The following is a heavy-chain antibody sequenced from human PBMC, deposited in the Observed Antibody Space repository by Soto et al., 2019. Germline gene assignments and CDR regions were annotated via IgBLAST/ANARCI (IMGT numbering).Heavy chain of an antibody. V-gene: IGHV1-18*01. CDR1: DKTFLSYG. CDR2: ISPYNGNT. CDR3: AKDQAIHYDSSGTAPY. D-gene: IGHD3-22*01. Sequence: ASVKVSCKASDKTFLSYGISWVRQGPGQGLEWMGWISPYNGNTNYAQKLQGRVTMTTDTSTSTAYMELRSLRSDDTAVYYCAKDQAIHYDSSGTAPYWGQGTLVTVSS. J-gene: IGHJ4*02.